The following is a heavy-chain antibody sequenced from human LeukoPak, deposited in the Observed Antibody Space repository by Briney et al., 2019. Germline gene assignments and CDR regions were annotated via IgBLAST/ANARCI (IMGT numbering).Heavy chain of an antibody. J-gene: IGHJ5*02. Sequence: GGSLRLSCAASGFTFSDYYMSWIRQAPGKGLEWVSYTSYTTGRCTTDYADSVKGRFTISRDISKNTVYLEMSSLRAEDTAIYYCARGDLNHYGHPKFDPWGQGTLVTVSS. V-gene: IGHV3-11*04. CDR3: ARGDLNHYGHPKFDP. D-gene: IGHD3-10*01. CDR1: GFTFSDYY. CDR2: TSYTTGRCTT.